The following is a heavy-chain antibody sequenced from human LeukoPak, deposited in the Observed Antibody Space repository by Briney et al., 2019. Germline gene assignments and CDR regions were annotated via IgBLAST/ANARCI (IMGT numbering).Heavy chain of an antibody. J-gene: IGHJ3*02. CDR1: GFAVNDYY. CDR3: ARGYFAVGAFDI. Sequence: GGSLRLSCAASGFAVNDYYMSWVRQAPGKGLEWVSIIYSGGITSYADSVKGRFTISRDNSKNTLYLQLNSLRAEDTAAYYCARGYFAVGAFDIWGQGTMVTVSS. V-gene: IGHV3-66*01. D-gene: IGHD3-3*01. CDR2: IYSGGIT.